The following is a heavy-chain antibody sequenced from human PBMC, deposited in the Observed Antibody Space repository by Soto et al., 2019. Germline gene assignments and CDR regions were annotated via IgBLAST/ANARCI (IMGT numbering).Heavy chain of an antibody. V-gene: IGHV2-5*01. J-gene: IGHJ4*02. CDR2: IYWNDDK. D-gene: IGHD5-12*01. Sequence: QITLKESGPTLVNPTQTLTLTCTLSGFSLSTSGEGVGWIRQPPGQALEWLAVIYWNDDKRYSPSLKNRLTITKDTSKNQVVLTMTNMDPVDTATYYCAHFSGYEQFDYWGQGTLVTVSS. CDR3: AHFSGYEQFDY. CDR1: GFSLSTSGEG.